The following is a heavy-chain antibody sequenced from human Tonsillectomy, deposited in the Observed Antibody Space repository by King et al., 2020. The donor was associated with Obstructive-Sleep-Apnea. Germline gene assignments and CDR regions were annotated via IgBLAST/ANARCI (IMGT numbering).Heavy chain of an antibody. V-gene: IGHV4-30-4*01. D-gene: IGHD3-9*01. Sequence: VPLQESGPGLVKPSQTLSLTCTVSGGSISSGDYYWRWIRQPPGKGLEWIGYIYYSGSTYYNPSLKSRVTISVDTSKNQFSLKLSSVTAADTAVYYCARDKGILTGYYIWGQGTLVTVSS. J-gene: IGHJ4*02. CDR2: IYYSGST. CDR3: ARDKGILTGYYI. CDR1: GGSISSGDYY.